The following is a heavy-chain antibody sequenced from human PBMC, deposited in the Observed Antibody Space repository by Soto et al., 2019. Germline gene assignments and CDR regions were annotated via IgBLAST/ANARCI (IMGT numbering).Heavy chain of an antibody. CDR2: IYYSGST. J-gene: IGHJ4*02. CDR3: ARAFDILTRYYFDY. Sequence: SETLSLTCTVSRGSIISYYWSWIRKPPGKGLEWIGYIYYSGSTYYNPSLKSRVTISVDTSKNQFSLKLSSVTAADTAVYFCARAFDILTRYYFDYWGQGTLVTVSS. V-gene: IGHV4-59*08. CDR1: RGSIISYY. D-gene: IGHD3-9*01.